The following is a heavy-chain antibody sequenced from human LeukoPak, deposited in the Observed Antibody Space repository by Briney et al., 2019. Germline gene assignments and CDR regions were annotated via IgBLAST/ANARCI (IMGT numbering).Heavy chain of an antibody. CDR3: ARAPTAYCLSTNCQPYFDY. J-gene: IGHJ4*02. D-gene: IGHD2-2*01. CDR2: IYTGGST. Sequence: SETLSLTCSVSGGSIGTYYWSWIRQPAGKGLEWIGRIYTGGSTNYNPSLKSRVTLSIETPKNQFSLELTSVTAADTAVYYCARAPTAYCLSTNCQPYFDYWGQGILVTVSS. CDR1: GGSIGTYY. V-gene: IGHV4-4*07.